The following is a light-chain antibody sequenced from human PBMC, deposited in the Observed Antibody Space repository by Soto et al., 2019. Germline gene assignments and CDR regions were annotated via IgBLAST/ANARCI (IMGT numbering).Light chain of an antibody. J-gene: IGLJ1*01. CDR1: SSDVGGYNY. V-gene: IGLV2-14*01. Sequence: QSALTQPASVSGSPGQSITISCTGTSSDVGGYNYVSLYQQHPGKAPTLMLYEVSNRPSGVSNRFPGSKSGNTASLTISGLQAEDEADYYCSSYSSSSTPVFGTGTKLTVL. CDR3: SSYSSSSTPV. CDR2: EVS.